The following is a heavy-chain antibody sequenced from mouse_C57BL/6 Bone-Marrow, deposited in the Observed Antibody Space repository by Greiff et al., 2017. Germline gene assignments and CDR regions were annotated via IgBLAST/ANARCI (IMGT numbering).Heavy chain of an antibody. J-gene: IGHJ1*03. D-gene: IGHD2-4*01. V-gene: IGHV5-15*01. CDR1: GFTFSDYG. Sequence: EVKLVESGGGLVQPGGSLKLSCAASGFTFSDYGMAWVRQAPRKGPEWVAFISNLAYSIYYADTVTGRFTISRENAKNTLYLEMSSLRSEDTAMYYCARNYDRDWYFDVWGTGTTVTVSS. CDR2: ISNLAYSI. CDR3: ARNYDRDWYFDV.